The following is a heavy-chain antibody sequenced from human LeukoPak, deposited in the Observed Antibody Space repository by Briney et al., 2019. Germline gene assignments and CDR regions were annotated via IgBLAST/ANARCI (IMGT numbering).Heavy chain of an antibody. CDR2: INTDGSNT. D-gene: IGHD6-19*01. J-gene: IGHJ3*02. CDR1: GFTFNDYL. V-gene: IGHV3-74*01. Sequence: GGSLRLSCAASGFTFNDYLMHWVRQAPGKGLVWVSRINTDGSNTNYADSVKGRFTISRDNANNTLYLQMNSLRAEDTAVYYCAKSGRYSSGWHRDDAFDIWGQGTMVTVSS. CDR3: AKSGRYSSGWHRDDAFDI.